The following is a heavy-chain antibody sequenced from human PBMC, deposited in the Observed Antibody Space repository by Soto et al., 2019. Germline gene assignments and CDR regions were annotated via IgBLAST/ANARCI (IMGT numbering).Heavy chain of an antibody. V-gene: IGHV3-23*01. CDR3: AKDYYGSGSYFSNYYYYGMDV. D-gene: IGHD3-10*01. J-gene: IGHJ6*02. CDR2: ISGSGGST. CDR1: GFTFSSYA. Sequence: GGSLRLSCAASGFTFSSYAMSWVRQAPGKGLEWVSAISGSGGSTYYADSVKGRFTISRDNSKNTLYLQMNSLRAEDTAVYYCAKDYYGSGSYFSNYYYYGMDVWGQGTTVTVSS.